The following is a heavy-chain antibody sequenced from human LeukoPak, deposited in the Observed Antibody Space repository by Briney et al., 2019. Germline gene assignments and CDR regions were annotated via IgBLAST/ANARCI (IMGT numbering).Heavy chain of an antibody. J-gene: IGHJ4*02. V-gene: IGHV4-59*13. CDR2: IYYRGST. CDR1: GGSISSYY. Sequence: SETLSLTCTVPGGSISSYYWSWIRQPPGKGLEWIGYIYYRGSTNYNPSLKSRVPISVDTSKNQFSLKLSSVTAADTAVYYCAGPSPPQVFDYWGQGTLVTVSS. CDR3: AGPSPPQVFDY.